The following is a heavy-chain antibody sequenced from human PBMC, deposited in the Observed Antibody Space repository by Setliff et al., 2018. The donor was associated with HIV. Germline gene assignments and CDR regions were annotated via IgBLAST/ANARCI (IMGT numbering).Heavy chain of an antibody. D-gene: IGHD6-19*01. Sequence: PGGSLRLSCAGSGFTFDDYAMFWVRQAPGRSLEWISLINWDGTSTYYAGSVDGRFTISRDNSKNSLYLQMNSLRAEDTALYYCAKGYRRSSGWPEYYYYAMDVGGQGTTVTVSS. V-gene: IGHV3-43D*04. CDR2: INWDGTST. CDR3: AKGYRRSSGWPEYYYYAMDV. CDR1: GFTFDDYA. J-gene: IGHJ6*02.